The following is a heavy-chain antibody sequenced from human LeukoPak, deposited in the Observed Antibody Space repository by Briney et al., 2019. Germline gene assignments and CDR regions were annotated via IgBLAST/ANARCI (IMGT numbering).Heavy chain of an antibody. Sequence: PGGSLRLSCAASGFTFSSYGMHWVRQAPGKGLEWVAVISYDGSNKYYADSVKGRFTISRDNSKNTLYLQMNSLRAEDTAVYYCARASGGPYFDYWGQGTLVTVSS. CDR1: GFTFSSYG. V-gene: IGHV3-30*19. D-gene: IGHD2-15*01. CDR2: ISYDGSNK. CDR3: ARASGGPYFDY. J-gene: IGHJ4*02.